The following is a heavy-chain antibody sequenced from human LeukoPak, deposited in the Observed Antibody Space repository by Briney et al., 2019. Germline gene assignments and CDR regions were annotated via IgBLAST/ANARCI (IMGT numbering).Heavy chain of an antibody. J-gene: IGHJ2*01. D-gene: IGHD2-15*01. CDR2: IYQSGST. CDR3: ARGFCGSGSCYSVGWFDL. V-gene: IGHV4-4*02. Sequence: SGTLSLTCAVSGGPISSSNWWSWVRQTPGKGLEWIGEIYQSGSTNYNPSLKSRVTISVDKSNNQFSLKLSSVTAADTAVYYCARGFCGSGSCYSVGWFDLWGRGTLVTVSS. CDR1: GGPISSSNW.